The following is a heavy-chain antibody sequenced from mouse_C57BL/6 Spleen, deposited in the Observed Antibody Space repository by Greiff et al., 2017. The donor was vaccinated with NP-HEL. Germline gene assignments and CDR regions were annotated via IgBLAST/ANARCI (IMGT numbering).Heavy chain of an antibody. CDR3: ARSGSNYVRYFDV. CDR1: GYTFTSYW. D-gene: IGHD2-5*01. J-gene: IGHJ1*03. Sequence: VKQSCKASGYTFTSYWMHWVKQRPGQGLEWIGEIDPSDSYTNYNQKFKGKSTLTVDKSSSTAYMQLSSLTSEDSAVYYCARSGSNYVRYFDVWGTGTTVTVSS. V-gene: IGHV1-69*01. CDR2: IDPSDSYT.